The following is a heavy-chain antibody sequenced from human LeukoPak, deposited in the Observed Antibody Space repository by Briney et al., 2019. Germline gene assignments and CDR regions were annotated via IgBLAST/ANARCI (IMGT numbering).Heavy chain of an antibody. CDR1: GSSISSSSYY. CDR3: ARDISVDTAMAYNWFDP. V-gene: IGHV4-39*07. D-gene: IGHD5-18*01. Sequence: PSETLSLTCTVSGSSISSSSYYWGWIRQPPGKGLEWIGSIYYSGSTYYNPSLKSRVTISVDTSKNQFSLKLSSVTAADTAVYYCARDISVDTAMAYNWFDPWGQGTLVTVSS. CDR2: IYYSGST. J-gene: IGHJ5*02.